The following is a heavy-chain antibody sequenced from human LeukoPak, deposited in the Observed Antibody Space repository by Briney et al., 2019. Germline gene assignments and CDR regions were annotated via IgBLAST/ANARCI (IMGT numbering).Heavy chain of an antibody. CDR3: ARVGPTYYSGSGTYFGFDY. Sequence: GGSLRLSCAASGFTFTSYAMSWVRQAPGKGLEWVAAISYDGNNKYYTDSVKGRFTISRDNSKITLFLQMNSLRAEDTAVYYCARVGPTYYSGSGTYFGFDYWGQGTLVTVSS. V-gene: IGHV3-30*04. J-gene: IGHJ4*02. CDR1: GFTFTSYA. CDR2: ISYDGNNK. D-gene: IGHD3-10*01.